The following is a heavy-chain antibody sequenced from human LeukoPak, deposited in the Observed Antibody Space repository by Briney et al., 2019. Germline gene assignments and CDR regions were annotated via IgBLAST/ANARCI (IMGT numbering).Heavy chain of an antibody. D-gene: IGHD3-16*02. CDR2: IWYDGSNK. CDR3: ARVIELSLYGIDY. CDR1: GFTFSSYG. V-gene: IGHV3-33*01. Sequence: GGSLRLSCAASGFTFSSYGMHWVRQAPGKGLEWVAVIWYDGSNKYYADSVKGQFTISRDNSKSTLYLQMNSLRAEDTAVYYCARVIELSLYGIDYWGQGTLVTVSS. J-gene: IGHJ4*02.